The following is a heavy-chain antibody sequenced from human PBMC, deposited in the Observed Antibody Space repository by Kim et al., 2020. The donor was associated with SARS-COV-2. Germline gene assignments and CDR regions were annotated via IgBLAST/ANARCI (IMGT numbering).Heavy chain of an antibody. CDR3: ARYFWNRLGGNY. J-gene: IGHJ4*02. CDR1: GFPFSSYS. V-gene: IGHV3-21*01. Sequence: GGSLRLSCAASGFPFSSYSMNWVRQAPGKGLEWVSSISSSSSYIYYADSVKGRFTISRDNAKNSLYLQMNRLRAEDTAVYYCARYFWNRLGGNYWGQGTLVTVSS. D-gene: IGHD2-15*01. CDR2: ISSSSSYI.